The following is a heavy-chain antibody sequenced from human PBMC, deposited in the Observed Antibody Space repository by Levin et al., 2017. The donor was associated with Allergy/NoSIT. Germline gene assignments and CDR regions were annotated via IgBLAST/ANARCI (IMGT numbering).Heavy chain of an antibody. CDR3: ARDFGTIFGVASQEDWFDP. CDR1: GGTFSSYA. J-gene: IGHJ5*02. CDR2: IIPIFGTA. D-gene: IGHD3-3*01. V-gene: IGHV1-69*13. Sequence: GASVKVSCKASGGTFSSYAISWVRQAPGQGLEWMGGIIPIFGTANYAQKFQGRVTITADESTSTAYMELSSLRSEDTAVYYCARDFGTIFGVASQEDWFDPWGQGTLVTVSS.